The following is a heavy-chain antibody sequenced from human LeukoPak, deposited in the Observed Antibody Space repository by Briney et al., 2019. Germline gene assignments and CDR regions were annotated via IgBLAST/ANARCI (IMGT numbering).Heavy chain of an antibody. D-gene: IGHD3-22*01. J-gene: IGHJ4*02. V-gene: IGHV1-2*02. Sequence: ASVKVSCKASGYTFTGYCMHWVRQAPGQGLEWMGWINPNSGGTNYAQKFQGRVTMTRDTSISTAYMELSRLRSDDTAVYYCARTIKLRDSSGYWNYWGQGTLVTVSS. CDR2: INPNSGGT. CDR1: GYTFTGYC. CDR3: ARTIKLRDSSGYWNY.